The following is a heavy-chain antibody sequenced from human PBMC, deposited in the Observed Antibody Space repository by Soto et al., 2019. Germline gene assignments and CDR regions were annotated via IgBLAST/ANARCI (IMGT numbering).Heavy chain of an antibody. CDR1: GGSISSGGYY. Sequence: SETLSLTCTVSGGSISSGGYYWSWIRQHPGKGLEWIGYIYYSGSTYYNPSLKSRVTISVDTSKNQFSLKLSSVTAADTAVYYCAREDSSSTGGGDYYGMDVWGQGXTVTVSS. V-gene: IGHV4-31*02. CDR2: IYYSGST. D-gene: IGHD6-6*01. CDR3: AREDSSSTGGGDYYGMDV. J-gene: IGHJ6*02.